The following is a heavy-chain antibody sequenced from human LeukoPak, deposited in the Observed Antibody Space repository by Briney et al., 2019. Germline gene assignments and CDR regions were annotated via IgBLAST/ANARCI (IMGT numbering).Heavy chain of an antibody. CDR2: ISPTGSTT. J-gene: IGHJ4*02. CDR1: GFSFSGHW. D-gene: IGHD1-1*01. V-gene: IGHV3-74*01. CDR3: ARTARSGDI. Sequence: GGSLRLSCTASGFSFSGHWMHWARQLPGKGLVWVSRISPTGSTTSYADSVKGRFTVSRDNAKNSLYLQMNSLSADDTAIYYCARTARSGDIRGQGTLVTVSS.